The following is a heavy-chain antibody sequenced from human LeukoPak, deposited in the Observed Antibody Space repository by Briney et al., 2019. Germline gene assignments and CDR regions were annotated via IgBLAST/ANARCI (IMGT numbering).Heavy chain of an antibody. J-gene: IGHJ3*01. CDR3: AKARIAAAGTGAFDV. CDR2: FSATDGSA. CDR1: GFTVSSYG. D-gene: IGHD6-13*01. Sequence: GGSLRLSCAASGFTVSSYGMTWVRLAPGKGLEWVSAFSATDGSAQYAESVKGRFTISRDNSKNSLYLQMNSLRDGDTAVYYCAKARIAAAGTGAFDVWGQGTMVTVSS. V-gene: IGHV3-23*01.